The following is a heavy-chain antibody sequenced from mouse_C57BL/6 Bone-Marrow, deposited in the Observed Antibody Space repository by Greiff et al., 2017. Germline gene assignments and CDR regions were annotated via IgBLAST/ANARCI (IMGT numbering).Heavy chain of an antibody. J-gene: IGHJ3*01. Sequence: QVQLQQSGAELARPGASVKLSCKASGYTFTSYWMHWVKQRPIQGLEWIGNIDPSDSETHYNQKFKDKATLTVDKSSSTAYMQLSSLTSEDSAVYYCARGRLLDWFAYWGQGTLVTVSA. CDR3: ARGRLLDWFAY. CDR1: GYTFTSYW. V-gene: IGHV1-52*01. CDR2: IDPSDSET. D-gene: IGHD2-3*01.